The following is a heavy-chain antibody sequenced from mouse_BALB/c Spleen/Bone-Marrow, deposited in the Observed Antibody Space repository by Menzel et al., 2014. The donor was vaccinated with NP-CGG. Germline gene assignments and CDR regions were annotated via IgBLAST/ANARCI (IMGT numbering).Heavy chain of an antibody. CDR2: INPGSGGT. Sequence: QVQLQQPGAELVRPGTSVKVSCKASGYAFTNYLIEWVKQRPGQGLEWIGVINPGSGGTNYNEKFKGKATLTADKPSSTANMQLSSLTSDDSAVYFCARSIAYYYGMDYWGQGTSVTVSS. CDR1: GYAFTNYL. V-gene: IGHV1-54*03. D-gene: IGHD2-10*02. J-gene: IGHJ4*01. CDR3: ARSIAYYYGMDY.